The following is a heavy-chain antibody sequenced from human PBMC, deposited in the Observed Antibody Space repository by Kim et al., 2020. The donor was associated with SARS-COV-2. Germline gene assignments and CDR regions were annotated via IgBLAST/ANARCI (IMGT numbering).Heavy chain of an antibody. V-gene: IGHV3-48*02. Sequence: SSSRTIYYADSVKGRFTISRDNAKNSLYLQMNSLRDEDTAVYYCQAMTLIWGQGTMVTVSS. CDR2: SSSRTI. CDR3: QAMTLI. D-gene: IGHD2-2*01. J-gene: IGHJ3*02.